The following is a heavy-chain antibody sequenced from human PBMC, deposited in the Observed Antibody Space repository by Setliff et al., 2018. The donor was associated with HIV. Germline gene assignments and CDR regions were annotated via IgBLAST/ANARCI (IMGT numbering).Heavy chain of an antibody. CDR2: IYHTGKT. Sequence: SETLSLTCSVSGGSITTDGYYWSCIRHRPRKGLEWIGYIYHTGKTNYNPSLASRLVMSLDPSKNQFSLKLNSMTAADTAMYYCAGGRYFRDISDSRFDFWGQGKLVTVSS. CDR3: AGGRYFRDISDSRFDF. J-gene: IGHJ4*02. V-gene: IGHV4-31*03. CDR1: GGSITTDGYY. D-gene: IGHD2-21*02.